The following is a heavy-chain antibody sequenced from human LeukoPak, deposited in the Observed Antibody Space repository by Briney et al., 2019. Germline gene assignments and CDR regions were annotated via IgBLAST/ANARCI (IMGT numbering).Heavy chain of an antibody. Sequence: GGSLRLSCAASGFTFSGSVMHWVRQASGKGLEWVGCITSKPNSYATVYAASVKGRFTISSDDSKNTAYLQMNSLKTEDTAVYYCTGGSGWYSPDYWGQGTLVTVSS. V-gene: IGHV3-73*01. CDR3: TGGSGWYSPDY. CDR2: ITSKPNSYAT. J-gene: IGHJ4*02. CDR1: GFTFSGSV. D-gene: IGHD6-19*01.